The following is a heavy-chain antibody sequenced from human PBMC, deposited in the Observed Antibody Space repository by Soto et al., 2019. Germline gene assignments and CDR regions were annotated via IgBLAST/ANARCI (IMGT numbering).Heavy chain of an antibody. CDR3: AKLIAIFGEAGY. D-gene: IGHD3-3*01. CDR1: GFTFSSYA. J-gene: IGHJ4*02. Sequence: EVQLLESGGGLVQPGGSLRLSCAASGFTFSSYAMSWVRQAPGKGLEWVSAISGSGGSTYYADSVKGRFTISRDNSKNTLYLQINSLRAEDTAVYYCAKLIAIFGEAGYWGQGTLVTVSS. V-gene: IGHV3-23*01. CDR2: ISGSGGST.